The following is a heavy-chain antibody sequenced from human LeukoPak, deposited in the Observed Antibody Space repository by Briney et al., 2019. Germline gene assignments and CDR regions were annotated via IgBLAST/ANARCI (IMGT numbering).Heavy chain of an antibody. CDR1: GGTISSYY. Sequence: SETLSLTCTASGGTISSYYWSWIRQPPGKGLEWIGYIYYSGSTNYNPSLKSRVTISVDTSKNQFSLKLSSVSAADTAVYYCARIQDDFWSGYYPYYFDYWGQGTLVTVSA. V-gene: IGHV4-59*01. CDR3: ARIQDDFWSGYYPYYFDY. J-gene: IGHJ4*02. CDR2: IYYSGST. D-gene: IGHD3-3*01.